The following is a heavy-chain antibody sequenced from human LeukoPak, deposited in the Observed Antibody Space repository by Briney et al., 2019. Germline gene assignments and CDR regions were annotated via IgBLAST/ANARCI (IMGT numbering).Heavy chain of an antibody. Sequence: SETLSLTCTVSDGSISNYYWSWLRQPPGKGLEWVGYIYYSGSTDYNPSLKSRVTMSVDRSKNPFSLKLSSVTAADTAVYYCARVFPLAVNDGFDIWGQGTKVTVSS. CDR2: IYYSGST. CDR1: DGSISNYY. J-gene: IGHJ3*02. V-gene: IGHV4-59*01. CDR3: ARVFPLAVNDGFDI. D-gene: IGHD2-21*01.